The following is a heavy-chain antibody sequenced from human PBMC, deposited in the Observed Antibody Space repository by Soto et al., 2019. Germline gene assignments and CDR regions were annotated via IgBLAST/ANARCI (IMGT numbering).Heavy chain of an antibody. J-gene: IGHJ6*03. CDR2: INSDGSST. CDR1: GFTFSSYW. Sequence: GSLRLSCAASGFTFSSYWMHWVRQAPGKGLVWVSRINSDGSSTNYADSVKGRFTVSRDNAKNTLYLQMNSLRAEDTAVYYCARTFYYYGSGSPYYYMDVWGKGTTVTVSS. V-gene: IGHV3-74*01. CDR3: ARTFYYYGSGSPYYYMDV. D-gene: IGHD3-10*01.